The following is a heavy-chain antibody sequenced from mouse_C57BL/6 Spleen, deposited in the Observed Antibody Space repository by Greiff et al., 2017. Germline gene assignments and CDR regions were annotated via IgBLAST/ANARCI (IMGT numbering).Heavy chain of an antibody. CDR1: GFTFTAYY. Sequence: QVQLLQSGPELVQPGASVKISCKASGFTFTAYYINWVKQRPGQGLEWIGWIFPGSGSTSYNEKFKGKATLTVDKSSSTAYMLLSSLTSEDSTVYFCARWYYNGSSYIDDWGQGTTLTVSS. CDR2: IFPGSGST. J-gene: IGHJ2*01. D-gene: IGHD1-1*01. V-gene: IGHV1-75*01. CDR3: ARWYYNGSSYIDD.